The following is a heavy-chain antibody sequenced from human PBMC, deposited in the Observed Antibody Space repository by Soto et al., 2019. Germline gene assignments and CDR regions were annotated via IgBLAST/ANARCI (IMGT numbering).Heavy chain of an antibody. J-gene: IGHJ1*01. Sequence: SVKVSCKASGGTFSSYTISWVRQAPGQGLEWMGRIIPILGIANYAQKFQGRVTITADKSTSTAYMELSSLRSEDTAVYYCARGIAPTEYFQHWGQGTLVTVSS. V-gene: IGHV1-69*02. CDR3: ARGIAPTEYFQH. CDR1: GGTFSSYT. D-gene: IGHD6-13*01. CDR2: IIPILGIA.